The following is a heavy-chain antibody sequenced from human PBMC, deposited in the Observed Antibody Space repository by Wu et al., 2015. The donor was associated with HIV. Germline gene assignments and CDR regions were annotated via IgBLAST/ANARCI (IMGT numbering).Heavy chain of an antibody. CDR1: GYTFTGYY. CDR3: ARDRPNSSGWPARGYYYYYGMDV. V-gene: IGHV1-2*02. CDR2: INPNSGGT. D-gene: IGHD6-19*01. J-gene: IGHJ6*02. Sequence: QVQLVQSGAEVKKPGASVKVSCKASGYTFTGYYMHWVRQAPGQGLEWMGWINPNSGGTNYAQKFQGRVTMTRDTSISTAYMELSRLRSDDTAVYYCARDRPNSSGWPARGYYYYYGMDVWGQGTTVTVSS.